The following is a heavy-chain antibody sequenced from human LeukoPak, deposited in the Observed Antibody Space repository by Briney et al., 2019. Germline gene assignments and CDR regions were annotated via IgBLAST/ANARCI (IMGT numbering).Heavy chain of an antibody. CDR2: IYPGDSDT. CDR3: ARHTKFDYGDYVPAYFDY. J-gene: IGHJ4*02. Sequence: GESLKISCKGSGYSFTNYWIGWVRQMPGKGLERMGIIYPGDSDTRYSPSFQGQVTISSDKSISTAYLQWSSLKASDTAMYYCARHTKFDYGDYVPAYFDYWGQGTLVTVSS. V-gene: IGHV5-51*01. CDR1: GYSFTNYW. D-gene: IGHD4-17*01.